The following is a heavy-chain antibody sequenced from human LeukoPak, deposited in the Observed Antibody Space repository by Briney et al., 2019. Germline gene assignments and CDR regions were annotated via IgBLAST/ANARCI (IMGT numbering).Heavy chain of an antibody. CDR1: GFAFSSYS. D-gene: IGHD3-10*01. CDR2: ISGSSSTI. CDR3: ARDNNMVRGVIRDFDY. V-gene: IGHV3-48*02. J-gene: IGHJ4*02. Sequence: GGSLRLSCAASGFAFSSYSMNWVRQAPGKGLEWVSYISGSSSTIYYADSVKGRFTISRDNANNSLYLQMNSLRDEDTAVYYCARDNNMVRGVIRDFDYWGQGTLVIVSS.